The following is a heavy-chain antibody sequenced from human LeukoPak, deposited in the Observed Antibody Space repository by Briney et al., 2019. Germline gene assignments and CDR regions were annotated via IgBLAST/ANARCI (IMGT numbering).Heavy chain of an antibody. V-gene: IGHV1-69*04. CDR3: ARSEDSSGWYDY. CDR1: GGTFSSYA. J-gene: IGHJ4*02. CDR2: IIPILGIA. D-gene: IGHD6-19*01. Sequence: SVKVSCNASGGTFSSYAISWVRQAPGQGLEWMGRIIPILGIANYAQKFQGRVTITADKSTSTAYMELSSLRSEDTAVYYCARSEDSSGWYDYWGQGTLVTVSS.